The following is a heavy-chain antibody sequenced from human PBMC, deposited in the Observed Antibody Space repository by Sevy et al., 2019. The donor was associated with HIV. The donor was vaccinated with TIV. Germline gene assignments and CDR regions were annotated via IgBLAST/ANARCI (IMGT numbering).Heavy chain of an antibody. V-gene: IGHV1-18*01. Sequence: ASVKVSCKASGYTFTSYGISWVRQAPGQGLEWMGWISAYNGNTNYAQKLRGRVTMTTDTSTSTAYMGLRSLRSDDTAVYYCARDLSNTSSYYYYYGMDVWGQGTTVTVSS. CDR2: ISAYNGNT. J-gene: IGHJ6*02. CDR1: GYTFTSYG. D-gene: IGHD2-2*02. CDR3: ARDLSNTSSYYYYYGMDV.